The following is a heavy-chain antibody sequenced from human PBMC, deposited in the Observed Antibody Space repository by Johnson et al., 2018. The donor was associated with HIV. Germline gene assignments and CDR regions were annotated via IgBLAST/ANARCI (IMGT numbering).Heavy chain of an antibody. CDR3: ARGLELYLDLGWDDAFDI. J-gene: IGHJ3*02. D-gene: IGHD1-26*01. CDR1: GFTFSSYA. Sequence: VESGGGVVQPGRSLRLSCAASGFTFSSYAMHWVRQAPGKGLEWVAVISYDGSNKYYADSVKGRFTISRDSSEKTLYLQMNSLRPEDTAVYYCARGLELYLDLGWDDAFDIWGQGTMVTVSS. V-gene: IGHV3-30-3*01. CDR2: ISYDGSNK.